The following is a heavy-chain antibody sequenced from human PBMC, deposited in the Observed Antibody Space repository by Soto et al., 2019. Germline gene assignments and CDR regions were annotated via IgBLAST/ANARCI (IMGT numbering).Heavy chain of an antibody. D-gene: IGHD3-10*01. J-gene: IGHJ4*02. CDR2: ISAYNGNT. Sequence: QVQLVQSGAEVKKPGASVKVSCKASGYTFTSYGISWVRQAPGQGLEWMGWISAYNGNTNYAQKLQGRVTMTTDTSPITGYMELRSLRSDDTAVYYCASVVLLWFGELVGSGDYWGQGTLVTVSS. V-gene: IGHV1-18*01. CDR3: ASVVLLWFGELVGSGDY. CDR1: GYTFTSYG.